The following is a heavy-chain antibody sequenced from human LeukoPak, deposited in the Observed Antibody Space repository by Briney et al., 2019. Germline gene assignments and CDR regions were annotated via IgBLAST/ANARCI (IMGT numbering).Heavy chain of an antibody. CDR2: IFYTGST. CDR3: ARDGSNWGSAYYYMDV. D-gene: IGHD7-27*01. J-gene: IGHJ6*03. CDR1: GDSISSGGHY. Sequence: SETLSLTCTVSGDSISSGGHYWNWLRQRPGKGLEWIGYIFYTGSTYYNPSLKSRVTISVDTSKNQFSLKLSSVTAADTAVYYCARDGSNWGSAYYYMDVWGKGTTVTVSS. V-gene: IGHV4-31*03.